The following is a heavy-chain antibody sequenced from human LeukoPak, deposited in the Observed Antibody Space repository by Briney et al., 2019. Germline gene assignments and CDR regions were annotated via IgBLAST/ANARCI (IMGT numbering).Heavy chain of an antibody. CDR3: ARGDYYDSSGYYHDAFDI. Sequence: GGSLRLSCAASGFTFSSYAMHWVRQAPGKGLEWVAVISYDGSNKYYAGSVKGRFTISRDNSKNTLYLQMNSLRAEDTAVYYCARGDYYDSSGYYHDAFDIWGQGTMVTVSS. CDR1: GFTFSSYA. V-gene: IGHV3-30-3*01. D-gene: IGHD3-22*01. CDR2: ISYDGSNK. J-gene: IGHJ3*02.